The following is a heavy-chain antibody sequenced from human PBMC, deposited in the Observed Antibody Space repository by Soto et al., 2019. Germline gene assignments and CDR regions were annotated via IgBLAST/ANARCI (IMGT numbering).Heavy chain of an antibody. D-gene: IGHD2-15*01. CDR1: SGSISSSNW. CDR2: IYHSGIT. Sequence: SETLSLTCAVSSGSISSSNWWRWVRQPPGKGLEWIGEIYHSGITIYNPSLKSRVTISVDKSKNQFSLKLSSVTAADTAVYFFARDMCSGGSCYPGAFDIWGQGTMVTVSS. CDR3: ARDMCSGGSCYPGAFDI. V-gene: IGHV4-4*02. J-gene: IGHJ3*02.